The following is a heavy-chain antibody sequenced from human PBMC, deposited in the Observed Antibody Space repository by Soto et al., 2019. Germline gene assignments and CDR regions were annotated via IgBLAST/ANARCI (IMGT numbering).Heavy chain of an antibody. CDR1: GGSISSGGYS. CDR3: ARHFYDGMDV. J-gene: IGHJ6*02. CDR2: IYYSGST. V-gene: IGHV4-61*08. D-gene: IGHD3-3*02. Sequence: SETLSLTCAVSGGSISSGGYSWSWIRQPPGKGLEWIAYIYYSGSTNYNPSLKSRATISIDTSKNQFSLRMNSVTAADTAIYYCARHFYDGMDVWGQGTAVTVSS.